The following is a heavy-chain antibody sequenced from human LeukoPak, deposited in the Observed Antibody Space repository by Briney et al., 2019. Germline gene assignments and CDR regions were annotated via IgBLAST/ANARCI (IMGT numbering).Heavy chain of an antibody. Sequence: SETLSLTCSVSGDSISSSSNFWGWIRQPPGKGLEWIGSIFFGGTTDYNPSLESRVTIALDTSKSHFSLNLSSVTAADTAIYYCARLHRLRPGPDYWGQGTLVSASS. J-gene: IGHJ4*02. CDR3: ARLHRLRPGPDY. V-gene: IGHV4-39*02. CDR2: IFFGGTT. CDR1: GDSISSSSNF.